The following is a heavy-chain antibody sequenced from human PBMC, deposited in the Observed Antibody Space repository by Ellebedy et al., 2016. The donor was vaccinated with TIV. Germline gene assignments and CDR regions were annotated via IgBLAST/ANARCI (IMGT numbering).Heavy chain of an antibody. CDR1: GFIVSRNY. CDR2: IYSGGDT. Sequence: PGGSLRLSCAASGFIVSRNYMSRVRQAPGKGLEWVSIIYSGGDTYYADSVKGRFTISRDNSKNTLYLQMNSLRAEDTAVYYCARGGGIAVAGTNFDYWGQGTLVTVSS. D-gene: IGHD6-19*01. J-gene: IGHJ4*02. V-gene: IGHV3-66*02. CDR3: ARGGGIAVAGTNFDY.